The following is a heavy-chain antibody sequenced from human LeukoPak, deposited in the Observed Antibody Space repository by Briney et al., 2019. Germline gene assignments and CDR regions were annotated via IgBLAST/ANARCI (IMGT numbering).Heavy chain of an antibody. V-gene: IGHV3-11*01. CDR3: AREIRGYSYFDY. J-gene: IGHJ4*02. Sequence: PGGSLRLSCAASGFAFSDYYMNWIRQAPGKGLEWVSYISSSSSSIYYADSVKGRFTISRDNAKNSLYLQMNSLRAEDTAVYYCAREIRGYSYFDYWGQGTLVTVSS. CDR1: GFAFSDYY. D-gene: IGHD1-26*01. CDR2: ISSSSSSI.